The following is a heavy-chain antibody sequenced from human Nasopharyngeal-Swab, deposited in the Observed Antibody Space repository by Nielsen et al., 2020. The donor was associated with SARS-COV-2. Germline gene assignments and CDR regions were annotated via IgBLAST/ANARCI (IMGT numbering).Heavy chain of an antibody. CDR1: GFTFSSYA. V-gene: IGHV3-30-3*01. J-gene: IGHJ6*04. CDR3: ARNLGDV. Sequence: GGSLRLSCAASGFTFSSYAMHWVRQAPGKGLEWVAVISYDGSNKYYADSVKGRFTISIDNSKNTLYLQMNSLRAEDTAVYYCARNLGDVWGKGTTVTVSS. CDR2: ISYDGSNK.